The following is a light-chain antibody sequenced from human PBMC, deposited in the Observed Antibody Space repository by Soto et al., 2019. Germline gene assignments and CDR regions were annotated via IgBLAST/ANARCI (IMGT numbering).Light chain of an antibody. V-gene: IGKV1-33*01. Sequence: DIQMTQSPSSLSASVGDRITITCQASQDIKQYVNWYQQKPGKAPVLLIFDGSRLEAGVPSRFSGSGLGTDFSLTISSLQPEDFATYYCQQYDNPPVTFGGGTKVEIK. J-gene: IGKJ4*01. CDR2: DGS. CDR1: QDIKQY. CDR3: QQYDNPPVT.